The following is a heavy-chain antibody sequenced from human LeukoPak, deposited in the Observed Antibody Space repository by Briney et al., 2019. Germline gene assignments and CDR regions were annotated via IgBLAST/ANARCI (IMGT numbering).Heavy chain of an antibody. D-gene: IGHD3-22*01. CDR1: GFTFSSYG. V-gene: IGHV3-33*01. CDR2: IWYDGSNK. J-gene: IGHJ3*02. Sequence: PGGSLRLSCAASGFTFSSYGMHWVRQAPGKGLEWVAVIWYDGSNKYYADSVKGRFTISRDNSKNTLYLQMNSLRAEDTAVYYCARDSRYYYDSSGYYVDAFDIWGQGTMVTVSS. CDR3: ARDSRYYYDSSGYYVDAFDI.